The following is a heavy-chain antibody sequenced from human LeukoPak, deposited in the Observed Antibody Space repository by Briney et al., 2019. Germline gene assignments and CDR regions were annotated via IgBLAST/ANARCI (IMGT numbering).Heavy chain of an antibody. CDR3: AKGFCISTSCFFDY. J-gene: IGHJ4*02. CDR2: ISSSGSTI. D-gene: IGHD2-2*01. CDR1: GFTFSSYE. Sequence: GGSLRLSCAASGFTFSSYEMNWVRQAPGKGLEWVSYISSSGSTIYYADSVKGRFTISRDNAKKSLYLQMNSLRAEDTAFYYCAKGFCISTSCFFDYWGQGSLVTVSS. V-gene: IGHV3-48*03.